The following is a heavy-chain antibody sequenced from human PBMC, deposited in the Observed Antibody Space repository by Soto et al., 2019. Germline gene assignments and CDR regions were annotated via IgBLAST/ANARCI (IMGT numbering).Heavy chain of an antibody. V-gene: IGHV4-34*01. Sequence: PSETLSLTCAVYGGSFSGYYWSWIRQPPGKGLEWIGQINHSGSTNYNPSLKSRVTISVDTSKNQFSLKLSSVTAADTAVYYCARGSNDDYSSPGVNGIGYYYYMDVWGKGTTVTVSS. D-gene: IGHD4-17*01. CDR2: INHSGST. CDR3: ARGSNDDYSSPGVNGIGYYYYMDV. J-gene: IGHJ6*03. CDR1: GGSFSGYY.